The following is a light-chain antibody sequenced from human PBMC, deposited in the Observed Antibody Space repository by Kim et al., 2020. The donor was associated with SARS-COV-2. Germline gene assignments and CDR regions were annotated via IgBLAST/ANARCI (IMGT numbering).Light chain of an antibody. V-gene: IGKV1-5*03. CDR3: QQYHSHST. CDR1: QSVQKW. Sequence: PASGGATVTITCRASQSVQKWLAWYQQTPGQVPRLLIEKAFHLQSGVPARFSGSISGTEFSLTITTLQPDDFATYYCQQYHSHSTFGQGTKVDI. CDR2: KAF. J-gene: IGKJ1*01.